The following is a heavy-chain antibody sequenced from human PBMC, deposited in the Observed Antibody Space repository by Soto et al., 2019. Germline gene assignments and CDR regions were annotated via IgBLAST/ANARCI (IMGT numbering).Heavy chain of an antibody. Sequence: GYSVQVSCKASGYTFTSYGISWVRQAPGQGLEWMGWISAYNGNTNYAQKLQGRVTMTTDTSTSTAYMELRSLRSDDTAVYYCARARGVVPHHYAFDFWGQGSLVIVS. CDR2: ISAYNGNT. D-gene: IGHD2-2*01. CDR1: GYTFTSYG. J-gene: IGHJ1*01. V-gene: IGHV1-18*01. CDR3: ARARGVVPHHYAFDF.